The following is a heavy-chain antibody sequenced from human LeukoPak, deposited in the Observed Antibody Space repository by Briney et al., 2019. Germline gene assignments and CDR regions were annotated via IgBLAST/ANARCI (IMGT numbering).Heavy chain of an antibody. CDR3: ARRLGGYYPFDP. D-gene: IGHD3-10*01. CDR2: IIPIFGTA. V-gene: IGHV1-69*13. CDR1: GGTFSSYA. J-gene: IGHJ5*02. Sequence: SVKVSCKASGGTFSSYAISWVRQAPGQGLEWMGGIIPIFGTANYAQKFQGRVTITADGSTSTAYMELSSLRSEDTAVYYCARRLGGYYPFDPWGQGTLVTVSS.